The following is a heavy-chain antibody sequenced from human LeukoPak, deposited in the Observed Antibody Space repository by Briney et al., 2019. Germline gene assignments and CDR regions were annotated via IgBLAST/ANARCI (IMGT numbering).Heavy chain of an antibody. Sequence: SVKVSCKASGGTFSSYAISWVRQAPGQGLEWMGGIIPIFGTANYAQKFQGRVTITTDESTSTAYMELSSLRSEDTAVYYCARGVVPAAIPSYYYMDVWGKGTTVTVSS. D-gene: IGHD2-2*01. CDR3: ARGVVPAAIPSYYYMDV. V-gene: IGHV1-69*05. CDR1: GGTFSSYA. J-gene: IGHJ6*03. CDR2: IIPIFGTA.